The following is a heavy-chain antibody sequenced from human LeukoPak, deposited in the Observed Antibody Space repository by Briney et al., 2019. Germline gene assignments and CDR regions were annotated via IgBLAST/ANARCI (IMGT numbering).Heavy chain of an antibody. Sequence: GGSLRLSCAASGFTFNRYGMSWVRQAPGKGLEWVSYISSSGSTIYYADSVKGRFTISRDNAKNSLYLQMNSLRAEDTAVYYCAKNAYRAYDILTGYPDYFDYWGQGTLVTVSS. CDR1: GFTFNRYG. V-gene: IGHV3-48*04. J-gene: IGHJ4*02. D-gene: IGHD3-9*01. CDR2: ISSSGSTI. CDR3: AKNAYRAYDILTGYPDYFDY.